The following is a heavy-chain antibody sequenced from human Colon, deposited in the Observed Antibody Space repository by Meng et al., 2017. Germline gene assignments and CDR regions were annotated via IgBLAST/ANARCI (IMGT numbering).Heavy chain of an antibody. CDR2: FDPDDDET. V-gene: IGHV1-24*01. Sequence: ASVKVSCKVSGWTITELSIHWVRQARGQGLEWMGCFDPDDDETVYAQNFQGRLTMTEDTSTNTAYMELSGLRSDDTAVYFCSSDRRLGAFNFWGQGTLVTVSS. J-gene: IGHJ4*02. D-gene: IGHD1-26*01. CDR1: GWTITELS. CDR3: SSDRRLGAFNF.